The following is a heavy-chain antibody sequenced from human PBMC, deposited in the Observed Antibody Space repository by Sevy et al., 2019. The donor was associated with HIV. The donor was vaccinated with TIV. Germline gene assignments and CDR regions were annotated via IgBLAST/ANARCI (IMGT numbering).Heavy chain of an antibody. CDR3: TWCYYYDSSGYYDY. V-gene: IGHV3-49*03. J-gene: IGHJ4*02. D-gene: IGHD3-22*01. CDR2: IRSKDYGVAT. Sequence: GGSLRLSCTGSGFTFGDYAMSWFRQAPGMGLEWVDFIRSKDYGVATEYAASVKGRFTMSRDDSKSIADLEKKSLKTEDTAVYYGTWCYYYDSSGYYDYWGQGTLVTVSS. CDR1: GFTFGDYA.